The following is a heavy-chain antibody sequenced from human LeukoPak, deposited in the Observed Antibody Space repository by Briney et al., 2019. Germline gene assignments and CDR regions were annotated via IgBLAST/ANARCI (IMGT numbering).Heavy chain of an antibody. CDR2: ISGSGGNT. CDR1: GFSFGTYT. Sequence: GGSLRLSCAASGFSFGTYTMTWVRQAPRKGLECVATISGSGGNTYYTDSVQGRFTISRDNSMHTLFLQMSSLRVEDTALYYCTKGGVVSAFGYWGQGVLVTVSS. D-gene: IGHD2-21*01. CDR3: TKGGVVSAFGY. V-gene: IGHV3-23*01. J-gene: IGHJ4*02.